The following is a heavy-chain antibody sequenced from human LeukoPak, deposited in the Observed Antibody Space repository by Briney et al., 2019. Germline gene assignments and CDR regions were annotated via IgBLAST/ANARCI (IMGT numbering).Heavy chain of an antibody. V-gene: IGHV4-34*01. CDR3: ARGQGTVTTH. CDR1: XSFXXXY. D-gene: IGHD4-17*01. CDR2: INHSGST. J-gene: IGHJ4*02. Sequence: XSFXXXYWTWTRQXPGKGLEWIGEINHSGSTNYNPSLKSRVTISVDTSKNQFSLKLSSVTAADTAVYYCARGQGTVTTHWGQGTLVTVSS.